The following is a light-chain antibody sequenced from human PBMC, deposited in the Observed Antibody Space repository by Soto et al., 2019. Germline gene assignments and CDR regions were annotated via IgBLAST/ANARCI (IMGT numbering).Light chain of an antibody. CDR1: SSDIGAFDL. CDR2: DVN. V-gene: IGLV2-14*01. CDR3: SSYTITSTRL. Sequence: QSALTQPASVSGSPGQSITIFCTGSSSDIGAFDLVSWYQQHPGKAPKVLIYDVNVRPSGVSNRFSGSKSGNTASLTISGLQAEDEADYYCSSYTITSTRLFGTGTKLTVL. J-gene: IGLJ1*01.